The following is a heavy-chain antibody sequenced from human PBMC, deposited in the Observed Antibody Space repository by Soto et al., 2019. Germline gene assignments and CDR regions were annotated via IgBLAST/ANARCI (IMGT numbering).Heavy chain of an antibody. D-gene: IGHD4-17*01. J-gene: IGHJ4*02. CDR1: GGSISSGGYS. V-gene: IGHV4-61*08. Sequence: PSETLSLTCVVSGGSISSGGYSWRWIRQPPGKGLEWIGYIYYSGSTNYNPSLKSRVTISVDTSKNQFSLKLSSVTAADTAVYYCARVYGDYLDYWGQGTLVTVSS. CDR2: IYYSGST. CDR3: ARVYGDYLDY.